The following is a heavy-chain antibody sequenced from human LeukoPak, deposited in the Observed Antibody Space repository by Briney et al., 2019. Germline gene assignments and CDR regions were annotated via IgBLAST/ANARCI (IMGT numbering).Heavy chain of an antibody. Sequence: GGSMRLSCAASGFTVSSTYMSWVRQAPGKGLEWVSVIHSGGNTYYADSVKGRFTISRDNSKNTLYLQMNSLRAEDTAVYYCAKDWVAAKLPKYYFDYWGQGTLVTVSS. V-gene: IGHV3-53*01. CDR2: IHSGGNT. CDR3: AKDWVAAKLPKYYFDY. D-gene: IGHD5-24*01. J-gene: IGHJ4*02. CDR1: GFTVSSTY.